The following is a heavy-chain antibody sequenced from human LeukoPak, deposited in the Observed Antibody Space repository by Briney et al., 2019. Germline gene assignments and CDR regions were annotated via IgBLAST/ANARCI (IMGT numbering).Heavy chain of an antibody. J-gene: IGHJ4*02. CDR2: IKQDGSDK. CDR3: ARGRPASGYPPYYFDY. CDR1: GFTFSNYT. Sequence: GGSLRLSCAASGFTFSNYTMYWVRQAPGKGLEWVANIKQDGSDKYYVDSVKGRFTISRDNAKNSLCLQMNSLRAEDTAVYYCARGRPASGYPPYYFDYWGQGTLVTVSS. D-gene: IGHD3-22*01. V-gene: IGHV3-7*04.